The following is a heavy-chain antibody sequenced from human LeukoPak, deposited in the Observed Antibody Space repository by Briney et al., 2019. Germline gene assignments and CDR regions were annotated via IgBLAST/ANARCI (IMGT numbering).Heavy chain of an antibody. Sequence: ASVKVSCKASGYTFINHGITWVRQAPGQGLEWMGWISPYNGNTNYAQKIQGRVTMTTDTSTTTAYMEVRSLRSDDTAVYYCARDRQRLVPIYYGMDVWGQGTTVTVSS. V-gene: IGHV1-18*01. J-gene: IGHJ6*02. CDR3: ARDRQRLVPIYYGMDV. CDR1: GYTFINHG. D-gene: IGHD6-13*01. CDR2: ISPYNGNT.